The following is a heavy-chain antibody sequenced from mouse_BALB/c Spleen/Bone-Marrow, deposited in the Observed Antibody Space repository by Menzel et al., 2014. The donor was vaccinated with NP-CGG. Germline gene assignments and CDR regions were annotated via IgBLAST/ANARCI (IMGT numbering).Heavy chain of an antibody. CDR3: ARKKYKLGFWFAY. J-gene: IGHJ3*01. CDR1: GYTFTSYW. V-gene: IGHV1-61*01. CDR2: IDPSDSET. Sequence: VQLQQSGAELVRPGASVKLSCKASGYTFTSYWMNWVKQRPGQGLEWIGMIDPSDSETHYNQMFKDKATLTVDKSSSTASLQLSSMTSEDSAIYYCARKKYKLGFWFAYWGQATLVTGSA. D-gene: IGHD1-2*01.